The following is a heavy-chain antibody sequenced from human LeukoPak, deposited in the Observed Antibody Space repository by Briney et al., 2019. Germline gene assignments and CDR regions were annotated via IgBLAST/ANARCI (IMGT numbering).Heavy chain of an antibody. CDR3: ARATTSSSDAFDI. D-gene: IGHD4-17*01. J-gene: IGHJ3*02. Sequence: PSETLSLTCAVYGGSFSGYYWSWIRQPPGKGLEWIGEINHSGSTNYNPSLKSRVTISVDTSKNQFSLKLTSATAADTAVYYCARATTSSSDAFDIWGQGTMVTVSS. CDR1: GGSFSGYY. CDR2: INHSGST. V-gene: IGHV4-34*01.